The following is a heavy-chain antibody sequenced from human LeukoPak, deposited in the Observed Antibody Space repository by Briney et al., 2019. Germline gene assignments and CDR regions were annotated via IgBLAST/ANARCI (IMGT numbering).Heavy chain of an antibody. V-gene: IGHV4-30-2*01. CDR2: IYHSGST. CDR1: GGSISSGGYS. Sequence: PSETLSLTCAVSGGSISSGGYSWSWIRQPPGKGLEWIGYIYHSGSTYYNPSLKSRVTISVDRSKNQFSLKLSSVTAADTAVYYCARANYDILTGYLDDRGAFDIWGQGTMVTVSS. J-gene: IGHJ3*02. D-gene: IGHD3-9*01. CDR3: ARANYDILTGYLDDRGAFDI.